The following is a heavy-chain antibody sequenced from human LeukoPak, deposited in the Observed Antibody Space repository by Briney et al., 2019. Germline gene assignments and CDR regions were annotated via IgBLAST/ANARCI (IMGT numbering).Heavy chain of an antibody. CDR3: ASLGATTLSYFGMDV. Sequence: AAVTVSFTAAGYTFADYYMHWVRQAPGQGLEWMGWVNPVSGGTYYAQRFLGRVTMTRDSSISTVYMELSRLQSDDTAVYHCASLGATTLSYFGMDVWGQGTTVTVSS. CDR2: VNPVSGGT. V-gene: IGHV1-2*02. J-gene: IGHJ6*02. D-gene: IGHD1-26*01. CDR1: GYTFADYY.